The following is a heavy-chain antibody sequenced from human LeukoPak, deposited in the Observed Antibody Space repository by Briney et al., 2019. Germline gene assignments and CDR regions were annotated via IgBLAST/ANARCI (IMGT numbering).Heavy chain of an antibody. CDR2: IKQDGSEK. J-gene: IGHJ4*02. Sequence: GGSLRLSCAASGFTFSSNWMSWVRQAPGKGLEWVANIKQDGSEKYYVDSVKGRFTISRDNAKNSLYLQMNSLRAEDTAVYYCARAPLYQLLRPYWGQGSLVTVSS. V-gene: IGHV3-7*01. D-gene: IGHD1-7*01. CDR1: GFTFSSNW. CDR3: ARAPLYQLLRPY.